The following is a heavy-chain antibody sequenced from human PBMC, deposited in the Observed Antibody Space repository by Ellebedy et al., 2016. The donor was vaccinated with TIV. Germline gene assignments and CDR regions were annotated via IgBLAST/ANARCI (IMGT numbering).Heavy chain of an antibody. CDR1: GFTFSSYA. J-gene: IGHJ4*02. CDR2: INHSGST. Sequence: ESLKISCAASGFTFSSYAFSWVRQSPTKGLEWIGEINHSGSTSYNPSLKSRVTISIDMSKNQFSLKLSSVTAADTAVYYCASGDCSGGSCYKNDNWGQGTLVTVSS. D-gene: IGHD2-15*01. V-gene: IGHV4-34*01. CDR3: ASGDCSGGSCYKNDN.